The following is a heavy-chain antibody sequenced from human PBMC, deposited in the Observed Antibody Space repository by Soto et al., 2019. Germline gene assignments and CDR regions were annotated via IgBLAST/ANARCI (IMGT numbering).Heavy chain of an antibody. J-gene: IGHJ6*02. CDR1: GYPFTNYG. CDR2: ISGDNGKT. V-gene: IGHV1-18*04. D-gene: IGHD2-8*01. CDR3: ARDHEDIVLMTYEVDYYYGMDV. Sequence: GALVKVSCKAYGYPFTNYGISWVRQAPGQGLELMGWISGDNGKTKYAQKFQGRVTMTTDTSTSTAYMELRSLRSDDTAVYCCARDHEDIVLMTYEVDYYYGMDVWGQGTTVPVS.